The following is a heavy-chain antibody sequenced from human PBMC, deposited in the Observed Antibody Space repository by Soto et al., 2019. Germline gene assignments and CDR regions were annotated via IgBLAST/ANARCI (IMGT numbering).Heavy chain of an antibody. CDR3: ARENPWREYGGHQTRVRCDP. CDR2: IYYSGST. D-gene: IGHD5-12*01. J-gene: IGHJ5*02. Sequence: SHTLSLTCTVSAGSISSYYWSSNRLPPGKGLEWIGYIYYSGSTNYNPSLKSRVTISVDTSKNQFSLKLSSVAAADTAVYYCARENPWREYGGHQTRVRCDPWGQGTQVTVTS. V-gene: IGHV4-59*01. CDR1: AGSISSYY.